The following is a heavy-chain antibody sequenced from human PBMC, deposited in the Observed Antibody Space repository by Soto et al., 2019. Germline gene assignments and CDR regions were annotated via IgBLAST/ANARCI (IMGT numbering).Heavy chain of an antibody. J-gene: IGHJ4*02. CDR1: GDSISSYY. D-gene: IGHD3-22*01. CDR3: ALRSMAVVPEY. Sequence: QVQLQESGPGLVKPSETLSLTCAVSGDSISSYYCMWIRQPPGKGLESIDYLYYGRSANYNPSLKSRVTLSSATSTHQCSLTLSSITDADTAVYYCALRSMAVVPEYWGQGTLVTVSS. CDR2: LYYGRSA. V-gene: IGHV4-59*01.